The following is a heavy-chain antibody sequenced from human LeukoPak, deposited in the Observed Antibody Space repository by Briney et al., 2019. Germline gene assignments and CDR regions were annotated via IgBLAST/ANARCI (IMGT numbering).Heavy chain of an antibody. J-gene: IGHJ4*02. Sequence: SETLSLTCTVAGGSISSSSYYWGWIRQPPGKGVEWVGSIYHSGSTYYNPSLKSRVTISVDTSKNQFSLKLSSVTAADTAVYYCARATKRYDFWSGYPRLFDYWGQGTLVTVSS. D-gene: IGHD3-3*01. V-gene: IGHV4-39*07. CDR2: IYHSGST. CDR1: GGSISSSSYY. CDR3: ARATKRYDFWSGYPRLFDY.